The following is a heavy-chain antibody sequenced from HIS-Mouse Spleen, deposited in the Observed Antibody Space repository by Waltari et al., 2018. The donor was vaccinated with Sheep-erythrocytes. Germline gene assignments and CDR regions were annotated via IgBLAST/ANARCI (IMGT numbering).Heavy chain of an antibody. V-gene: IGHV3-21*01. CDR2: ISSSSSYI. Sequence: EVKLVESGVGLVTPGGPLRLSCAASGFTLCSYSMNWVRKAPGKGLELVSSISSSSSYIYYADSVKGRFTISRDNAKNSLYLQMNSLRAEDTAVYYCARDLNWGFDYWGQGTLVTVSS. J-gene: IGHJ4*02. D-gene: IGHD7-27*01. CDR1: GFTLCSYS. CDR3: ARDLNWGFDY.